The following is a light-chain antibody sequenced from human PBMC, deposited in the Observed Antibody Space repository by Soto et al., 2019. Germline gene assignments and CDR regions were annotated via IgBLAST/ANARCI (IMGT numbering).Light chain of an antibody. CDR3: AAWDTSLSGGV. CDR2: ENN. V-gene: IGLV1-51*02. CDR1: SSNIGSDF. J-gene: IGLJ3*02. Sequence: QSVLTQPPSVSAAPGQKVTISCSGSSSNIGSDFVSWYQQLPGTAPQLLIYENNKRPSGIPDRFSGSKSATSATLGITGLQTGDEADYYCAAWDTSLSGGVFGGGTK.